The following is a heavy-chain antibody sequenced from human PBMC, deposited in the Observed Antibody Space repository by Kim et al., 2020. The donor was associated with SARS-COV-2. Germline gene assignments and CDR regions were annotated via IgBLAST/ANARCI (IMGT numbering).Heavy chain of an antibody. V-gene: IGHV1-18*04. J-gene: IGHJ3*02. CDR3: ARGWAVVVVAATKTNDAFDI. D-gene: IGHD2-15*01. CDR1: GYTFTSYG. Sequence: ASVKVSCKASGYTFTSYGISWVRQAPGQGLEWMGWISAYNGNTNYAQKLQGRVTMTTDTSTSTAYMELRSLRSDDTAVYYCARGWAVVVVAATKTNDAFDIWGQGTMVTVSS. CDR2: ISAYNGNT.